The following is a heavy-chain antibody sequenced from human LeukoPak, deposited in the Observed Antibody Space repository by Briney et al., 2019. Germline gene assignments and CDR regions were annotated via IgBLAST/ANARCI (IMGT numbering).Heavy chain of an antibody. CDR1: GFTFSSYS. CDR3: ARSPARGWFDP. Sequence: AGSLRLSCAASGFTFSSYSMNWVRQAPGKGLEWVSSISSSSSYIYHADSVKGAFTISRDNAKNPLYLQMNSLRVEDTAVYCCARSPARGWFDPWGQGTLVTVSS. CDR2: ISSSSSYI. D-gene: IGHD2-2*01. V-gene: IGHV3-21*01. J-gene: IGHJ5*02.